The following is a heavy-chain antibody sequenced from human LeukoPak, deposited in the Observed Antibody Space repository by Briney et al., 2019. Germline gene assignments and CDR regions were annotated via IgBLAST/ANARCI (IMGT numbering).Heavy chain of an antibody. V-gene: IGHV4-31*03. CDR3: ASRGVGATKELDY. CDR1: GGSISSGGYY. J-gene: IGHJ4*02. Sequence: PSETLSLTCTVSGGSISSGGYYWSWIRQHPGKGLEWIGYIYYSRSTYYNPSLKSRVTISVDTSKNQFSLKLSSVTAADTAVYYCASRGVGATKELDYWGQGTLVTVSS. D-gene: IGHD1-26*01. CDR2: IYYSRST.